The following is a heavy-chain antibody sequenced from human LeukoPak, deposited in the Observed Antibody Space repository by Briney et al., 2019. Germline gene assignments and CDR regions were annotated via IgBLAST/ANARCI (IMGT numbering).Heavy chain of an antibody. CDR1: GFTFSSYA. J-gene: IGHJ4*02. D-gene: IGHD5-18*01. CDR3: AKAPIQLWFLGGYFDY. V-gene: IGHV3-23*01. CDR2: ISGSGGST. Sequence: PGRSLRLSCAASGFTFSSYAMSWVRQAPGKGLEWVSAISGSGGSTYYADSVKGRFTISRDNSKNTLYLQMNSLRAEDTAVYYCAKAPIQLWFLGGYFDYWGQGTLVTVSS.